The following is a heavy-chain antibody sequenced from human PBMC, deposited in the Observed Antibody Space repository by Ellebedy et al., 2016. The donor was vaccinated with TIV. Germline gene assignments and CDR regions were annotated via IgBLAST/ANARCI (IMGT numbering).Heavy chain of an antibody. CDR3: AKDQVDY. CDR1: GFTFSDYY. CDR2: ISSSTSYT. V-gene: IGHV3-11*06. J-gene: IGHJ4*02. Sequence: GESLKISCAASGFTFSDYYMSWIRQAPGKGLEWVSYISSSTSYTNYVDSVKGRFTIFRDNSKNTLYLEMNSLRVEDTAVYYCAKDQVDYWGQGTLVTVSS.